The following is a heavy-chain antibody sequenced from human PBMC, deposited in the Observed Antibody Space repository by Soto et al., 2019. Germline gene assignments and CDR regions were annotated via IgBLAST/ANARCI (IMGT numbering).Heavy chain of an antibody. V-gene: IGHV3-11*01. Sequence: QVQLVESGGGLVKPGGSLRLSCAVSGFTFKDFCMGWIRQAPGKGLEWVSYISSGGTTIYYADSVKGRFTSSRDNAKNSLYLQMNSLRAEGTAVYYCARDLQALLFPDVFDIWGQGTMVTVSS. CDR3: ARDLQALLFPDVFDI. D-gene: IGHD3-10*02. CDR1: GFTFKDFC. J-gene: IGHJ3*02. CDR2: ISSGGTTI.